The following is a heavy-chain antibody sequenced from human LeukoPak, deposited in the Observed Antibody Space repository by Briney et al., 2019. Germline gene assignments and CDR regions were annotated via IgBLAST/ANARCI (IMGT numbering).Heavy chain of an antibody. J-gene: IGHJ4*02. CDR3: ARHFVSGSSAFDY. V-gene: IGHV5-51*01. D-gene: IGHD1-26*01. CDR2: IYPGDSDT. CDR1: GYSFTSYW. Sequence: GESLQISCQGSGYSFTSYWIGWGRQMPGKGLEVGGIIYPGDSDTRYSPSFQGQVTISADKSISTAYLQWSSLKASDTAMYYCARHFVSGSSAFDYWGQGTLVTVSS.